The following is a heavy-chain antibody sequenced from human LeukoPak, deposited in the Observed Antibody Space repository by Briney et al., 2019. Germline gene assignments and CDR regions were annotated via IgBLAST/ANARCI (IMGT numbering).Heavy chain of an antibody. J-gene: IGHJ4*02. V-gene: IGHV4-34*01. CDR3: ARHLGDGEPIFDY. CDR1: GGSFSGYY. D-gene: IGHD1-26*01. CDR2: INHSGST. Sequence: PSETLSLTCAVYGGSFSGYYWSWIRQPPGKGLEWIGEINHSGSTNYNPSLKNRVTISVDTSKDQFSLKVSSVTAADTAVYYCARHLGDGEPIFDYWGQGALVTVSS.